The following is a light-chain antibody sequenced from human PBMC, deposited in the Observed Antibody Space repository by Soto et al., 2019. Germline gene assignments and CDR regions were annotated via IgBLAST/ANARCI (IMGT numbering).Light chain of an antibody. CDR2: DVS. CDR3: QQYHSYWT. V-gene: IGKV1-5*01. J-gene: IGKJ1*01. Sequence: DIQLTQSPSTLSASAGDTVTITCRASQSINRRLAWYQQKPGKAPRLLIYDVSTLESGVPSRFSGTGSGTEFTLTISSLQPDDFATYYCQQYHSYWTFGQGTKVDI. CDR1: QSINRR.